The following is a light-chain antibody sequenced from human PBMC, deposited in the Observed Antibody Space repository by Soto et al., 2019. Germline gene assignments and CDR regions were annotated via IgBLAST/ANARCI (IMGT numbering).Light chain of an antibody. CDR1: QSVSSSY. CDR2: GAS. Sequence: ENVLTQSPGTLSLSPGERATLSCRASQSVSSSYLAWYQQKPGKAPRLLIYGASTRATAIPDRFSGSGSGTDFTLTISRLEPEDFAVYYCQQSGSSSWTFGQGTKVDIK. V-gene: IGKV3-20*01. CDR3: QQSGSSSWT. J-gene: IGKJ1*01.